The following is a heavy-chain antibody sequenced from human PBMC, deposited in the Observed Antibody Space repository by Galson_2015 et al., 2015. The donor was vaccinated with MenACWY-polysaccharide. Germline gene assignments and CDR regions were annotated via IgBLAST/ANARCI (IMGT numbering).Heavy chain of an antibody. J-gene: IGHJ5*02. V-gene: IGHV3-74*01. D-gene: IGHD1-7*01. CDR1: GFTFSSYW. CDR2: INADGSAT. Sequence: SLRLSCAASGFTFSSYWMHWVRHAPGKGLVWVSRINADGSATDYADSVRGRFTISRDNAKNTLYLEMNSLRAEDTAVYHCTKAGAKYCRGSNCNFNWFDPWGQGTLVTVSS. CDR3: TKAGAKYCRGSNCNFNWFDP.